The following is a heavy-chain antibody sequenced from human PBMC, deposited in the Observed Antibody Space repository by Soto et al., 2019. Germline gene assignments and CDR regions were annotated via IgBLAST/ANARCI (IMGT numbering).Heavy chain of an antibody. CDR3: AKGPGGGGSYYYFDY. CDR2: ISWDGGST. D-gene: IGHD1-26*01. Sequence: GGSLRLSCAASGFTFDDYTMHWVRQAPGKGLEWVSLISWDGGSTYYADSVKGRFTISRDNSKNSLYLQMNSLRTEDTALYYCAKGPGGGGSYYYFDYWGQGTLVTVSS. J-gene: IGHJ4*02. V-gene: IGHV3-43*01. CDR1: GFTFDDYT.